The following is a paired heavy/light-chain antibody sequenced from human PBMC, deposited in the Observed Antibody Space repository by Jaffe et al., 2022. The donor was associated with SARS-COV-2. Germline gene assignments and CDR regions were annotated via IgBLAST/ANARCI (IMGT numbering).Heavy chain of an antibody. Sequence: QVQLVESGGGVVQPGRSLRLSCAASGFTFSTYGLHWVRQAPGKGLEWVAVISHDGRNQYYADSVKGRFTISRDNSKNTLYLQINSLRAEDTAVYYCAKGTGFIDSWGQGTLVAVSS. J-gene: IGHJ4*02. CDR3: AKGTGFIDS. CDR2: ISHDGRNQ. D-gene: IGHD1-1*01. CDR1: GFTFSTYG. V-gene: IGHV3-30*18.
Light chain of an antibody. CDR3: QQYYSTPFT. Sequence: DIVMTQSPDSLAVSLGERATINCGSSQSVLYSSDNKHYLAWYQQKPGQSPKLLIYWASTRESGVPDRFSGSGSGTDFTLTISSLQAEDVAVYYCQQYYSTPFTFGPGTRVDIK. CDR1: QSVLYSSDNKHY. J-gene: IGKJ3*01. V-gene: IGKV4-1*01. CDR2: WAS.